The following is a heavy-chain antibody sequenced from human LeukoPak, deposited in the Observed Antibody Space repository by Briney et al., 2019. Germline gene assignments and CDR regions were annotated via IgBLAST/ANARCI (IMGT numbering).Heavy chain of an antibody. D-gene: IGHD3-10*01. Sequence: SETLSLTCSVSGGSITTFVWNWIRQPPGKGLEWIGSIYYSGSTHYNPSLNSRVTVSQDTSRNRVSLKLTSVTAADTAVYYCARGPLCDYGSGTFVSWGQGTVVAVS. J-gene: IGHJ4*02. V-gene: IGHV4-59*01. CDR1: GGSITTFV. CDR3: ARGPLCDYGSGTFVS. CDR2: IYYSGST.